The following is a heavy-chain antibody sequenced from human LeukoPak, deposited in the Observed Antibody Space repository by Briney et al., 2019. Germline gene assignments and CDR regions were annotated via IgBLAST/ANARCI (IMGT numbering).Heavy chain of an antibody. V-gene: IGHV4-59*01. Sequence: SXXYWXXIXXXXGXXXEXXXXXXSSGSTNYNPSLKSRVTISVDTSKNQFSLKLSSVTAADTAVYYCARITGAAYGDSNWFDPWGRGTLVTVSS. J-gene: IGHJ5*02. CDR1: SXXY. CDR2: XXSSGST. D-gene: IGHD4-17*01. CDR3: ARITGAAYGDSNWFDP.